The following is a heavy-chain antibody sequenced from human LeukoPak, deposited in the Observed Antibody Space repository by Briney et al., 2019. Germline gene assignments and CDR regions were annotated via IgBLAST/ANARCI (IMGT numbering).Heavy chain of an antibody. CDR1: GGSISSHY. CDR3: ARDDYGVFDAFDV. CDR2: IYNSGST. J-gene: IGHJ3*01. V-gene: IGHV4-59*08. Sequence: SETLSLTCTVSGGSISSHYWSWIRQPPGKGLEWIGCIYNSGSTNYNPSLKSRVTISLDTPKNQFSLKLTSVTAADTAVYFCARDDYGVFDAFDVWGQGTVVTVSS. D-gene: IGHD3-16*01.